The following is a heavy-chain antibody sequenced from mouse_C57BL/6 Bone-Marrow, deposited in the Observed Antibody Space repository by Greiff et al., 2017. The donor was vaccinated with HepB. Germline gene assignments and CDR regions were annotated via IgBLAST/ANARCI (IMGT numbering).Heavy chain of an antibody. Sequence: VQLQQSGPELVKPGASVKISCKASGYAFSSSWMNWVKQRPGKGLEWIGRIYPGDGDTNYNGKFKGKATLTADKSSSTAYMQLSSVASEDSAVYFCARITTGRYFDVWGTGTTVTVSS. V-gene: IGHV1-82*01. D-gene: IGHD1-1*01. CDR3: ARITTGRYFDV. CDR2: IYPGDGDT. CDR1: GYAFSSSW. J-gene: IGHJ1*03.